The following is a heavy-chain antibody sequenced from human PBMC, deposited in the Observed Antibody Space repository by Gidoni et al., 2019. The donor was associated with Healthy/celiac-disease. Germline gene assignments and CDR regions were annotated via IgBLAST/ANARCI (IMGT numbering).Heavy chain of an antibody. CDR2: ISVSGDST. J-gene: IGHJ4*02. CDR3: AKPVLDTGYSYGRVFDY. Sequence: EVQLLESVGGLVQPGVSLRLSCGASGFTFSNFSLRWVRQAPGKGLEWVSGISVSGDSTYYADSVKGRFTISRDNSKNTLYLQMNSLRAEDTAVYYCAKPVLDTGYSYGRVFDYWGQGTLVTVSS. V-gene: IGHV3-23*01. D-gene: IGHD5-18*01. CDR1: GFTFSNFS.